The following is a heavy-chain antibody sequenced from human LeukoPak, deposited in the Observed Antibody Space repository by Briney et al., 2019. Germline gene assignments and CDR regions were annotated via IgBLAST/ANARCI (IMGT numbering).Heavy chain of an antibody. D-gene: IGHD4-17*01. CDR1: GFTFSSYW. J-gene: IGHJ3*02. V-gene: IGHV3-21*01. Sequence: GGSLRLSCAASGFTFSSYWMHWVRQAPGKGLEWVSSISSSSSYIYYADSVKGRFTISRDNAKNSLYLQMNSLRAEDTAVYYCARDSGVDYGDYPYAFDIWGQGTMVTVSS. CDR2: ISSSSSYI. CDR3: ARDSGVDYGDYPYAFDI.